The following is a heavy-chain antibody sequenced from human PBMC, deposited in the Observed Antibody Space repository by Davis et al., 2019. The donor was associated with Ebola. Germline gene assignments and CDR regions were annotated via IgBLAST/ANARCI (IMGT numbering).Heavy chain of an antibody. CDR2: IYYSGST. J-gene: IGHJ6*02. V-gene: IGHV4-59*01. Sequence: PSETLSLTCTVSGGSISSYYWSWIRQPPGKGLEWIGYIYYSGSTNYNPSLKSRVTISVDTSKNQFSLKLSSVTAADTAVYYCARGGDGIQLWPTTVDVWGQGTTVTVSS. CDR1: GGSISSYY. D-gene: IGHD5-18*01. CDR3: ARGGDGIQLWPTTVDV.